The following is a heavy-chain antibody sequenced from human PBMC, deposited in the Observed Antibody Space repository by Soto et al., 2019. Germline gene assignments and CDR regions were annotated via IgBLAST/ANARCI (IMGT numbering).Heavy chain of an antibody. J-gene: IGHJ3*01. D-gene: IGHD3-10*01. CDR3: AHWRATFVPGGRGPTFDV. CDR2: IYWDDDK. V-gene: IGHV2-5*02. Sequence: QITLKETGPTLVRPTQTLALTCSFSGFSVSSNGVGVGWIRQPPGKALEWLALIYWDDDKRYSPSLKSRLTITQDTSNNQVVLILPSIAPVDTATYSCAHWRATFVPGGRGPTFDVWGQGTPVIVSS. CDR1: GFSVSSNGVG.